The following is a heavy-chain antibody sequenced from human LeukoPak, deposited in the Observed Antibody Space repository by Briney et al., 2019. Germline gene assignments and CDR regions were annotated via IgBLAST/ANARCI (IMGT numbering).Heavy chain of an antibody. CDR2: ISYDGSNK. D-gene: IGHD2-2*01. Sequence: GGSLRLSCAASGFTVSSYAMHGVRQAPGKGLGGGAVISYDGSNKYYADSVKGRFTISRDNSKNTLYLQMNSLRAEDTAVYYCAKGHCSSTSCLSSAEYFQHWGQGTLVTVSS. CDR1: GFTVSSYA. CDR3: AKGHCSSTSCLSSAEYFQH. V-gene: IGHV3-30-3*01. J-gene: IGHJ1*01.